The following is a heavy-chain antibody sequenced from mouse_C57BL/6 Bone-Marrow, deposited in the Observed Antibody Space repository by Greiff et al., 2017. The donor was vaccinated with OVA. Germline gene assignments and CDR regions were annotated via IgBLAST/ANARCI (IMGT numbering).Heavy chain of an antibody. CDR1: GYSFTGYY. CDR3: ARSRGY. Sequence: VQLQQSGPELVKPGASVKISCKASGYSFTGYYMNWVKQSPEKSLEWIGEINPSTGGTTYNQKFKAKATLTVDKSSSTAYMQLKSLTSEDSAVYYCARSRGYWGQGTTLTVSS. J-gene: IGHJ2*01. V-gene: IGHV1-42*01. CDR2: INPSTGGT.